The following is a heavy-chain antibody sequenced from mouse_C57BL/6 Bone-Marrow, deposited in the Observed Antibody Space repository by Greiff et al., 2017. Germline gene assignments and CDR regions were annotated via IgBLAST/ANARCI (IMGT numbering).Heavy chain of an antibody. CDR2: ISGGGGNT. CDR3: ARHDYDVAY. V-gene: IGHV5-9*01. CDR1: GFTFSSYT. D-gene: IGHD2-4*01. J-gene: IGHJ3*01. Sequence: EVMLVESGGGLVKPGGSLKLSCAASGFTFSSYTMSWVRQTPEKRLEWVATISGGGGNTSSPDSATGRVTISRANAKNTLYLQMSSLRSEDTALYYCARHDYDVAYWGQGTLVTVSA.